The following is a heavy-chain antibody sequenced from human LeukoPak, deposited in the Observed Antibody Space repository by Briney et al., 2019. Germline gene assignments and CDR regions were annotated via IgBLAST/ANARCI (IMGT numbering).Heavy chain of an antibody. J-gene: IGHJ4*02. Sequence: GGSLRLSCAASGFTFSSYAMSWVRQAPGKGLEWVSAISGSGGGTYYADSVKGRFTISRDNSKNTLYLQMNSLRAEDTAVYYCAKPRYSSSWYPQLFFDYWGQGTLVTVSS. CDR2: ISGSGGGT. V-gene: IGHV3-23*01. D-gene: IGHD6-13*01. CDR1: GFTFSSYA. CDR3: AKPRYSSSWYPQLFFDY.